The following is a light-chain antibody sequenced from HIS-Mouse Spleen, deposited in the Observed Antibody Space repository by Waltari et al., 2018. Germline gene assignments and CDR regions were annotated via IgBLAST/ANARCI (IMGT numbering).Light chain of an antibody. Sequence: QSVLTQPPSASGTPGQRVTISCSGSSPNIGSNYVYWYQQLPGTAPKPRIYRNNQRPSGVPDRFSGSKSGTSASLAISGLRSEDEADYYCAAWDDSLSGPVFGGGTKLTVL. J-gene: IGLJ3*02. CDR2: RNN. CDR1: SPNIGSNY. V-gene: IGLV1-47*01. CDR3: AAWDDSLSGPV.